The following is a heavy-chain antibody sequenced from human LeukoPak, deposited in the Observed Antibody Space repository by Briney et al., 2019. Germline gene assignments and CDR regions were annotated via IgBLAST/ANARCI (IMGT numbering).Heavy chain of an antibody. Sequence: GGSLRLSCTASGFTVGDYDMSWVRQAPGKGLEWVGFIRRKAYGGTIEYAASVKARLTISRDDSKSIAYLQMNTLKTEETAVYYCRCSGSSFGPFDYWGQGTLVTVSS. CDR2: IRRKAYGGTI. V-gene: IGHV3-49*04. D-gene: IGHD1-26*01. CDR1: GFTVGDYD. CDR3: RCSGSSFGPFDY. J-gene: IGHJ4*02.